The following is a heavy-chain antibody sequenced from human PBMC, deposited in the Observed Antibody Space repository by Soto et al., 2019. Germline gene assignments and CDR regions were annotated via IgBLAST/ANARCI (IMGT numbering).Heavy chain of an antibody. Sequence: EVQLLESGGGLVQPGGSLRLSCAASGFTFSSYAMSWVRQAPGKGLEWVSAISGSGGSTYYADSVKGRFTISRENSKNTLYLQMNSLRAEDTAVYYCAKGDVVVVPAAMEPSNYYYGMDVWGQGTTVTVSS. CDR1: GFTFSSYA. CDR3: AKGDVVVVPAAMEPSNYYYGMDV. D-gene: IGHD2-2*01. J-gene: IGHJ6*02. CDR2: ISGSGGST. V-gene: IGHV3-23*01.